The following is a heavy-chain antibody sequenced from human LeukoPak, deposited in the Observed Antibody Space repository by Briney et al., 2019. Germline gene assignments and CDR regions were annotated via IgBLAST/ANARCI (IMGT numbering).Heavy chain of an antibody. D-gene: IGHD2-15*01. V-gene: IGHV1-69*05. Sequence: SVKVSCKASGGTFSSYAISGVRQAPGQGLEWMGRIIPIFGTANYAQKFQGRVTITTDESTSTAYMELSSLRSEDTAVYYCARDGTAVVVVAATHRAFDIWGQGTMVTVSS. J-gene: IGHJ3*02. CDR2: IIPIFGTA. CDR1: GGTFSSYA. CDR3: ARDGTAVVVVAATHRAFDI.